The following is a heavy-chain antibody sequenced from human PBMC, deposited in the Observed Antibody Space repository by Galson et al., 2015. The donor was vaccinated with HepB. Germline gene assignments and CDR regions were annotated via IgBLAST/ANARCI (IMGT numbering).Heavy chain of an antibody. CDR1: GFTFSNAW. D-gene: IGHD1-26*01. J-gene: IGHJ3*02. V-gene: IGHV3-15*01. CDR2: IKSKTDGGTT. Sequence: SLRLSCAASGFTFSNAWMSWVRQAPGKGLEWVGRIKSKTDGGTTDYAAPVKGRFTISRDDSKNTLYLQMNSLKTEDTAVYYCTTVGTWELLQDDAFDIWGQGTMVTVSS. CDR3: TTVGTWELLQDDAFDI.